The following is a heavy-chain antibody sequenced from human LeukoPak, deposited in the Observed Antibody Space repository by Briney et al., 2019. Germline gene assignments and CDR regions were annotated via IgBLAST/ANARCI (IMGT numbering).Heavy chain of an antibody. CDR2: IYPNSGGT. D-gene: IGHD3-3*01. Sequence: GASVKVSCKASGYTFTSYDINWVRQAPGQGLEWMGWIYPNSGGTNYAQKFQGRVTMTRDTSISTAYMELSSLRSDDTAVYYCARVAPPDLAGLRNWGQGTLLTVSS. V-gene: IGHV1-2*02. CDR3: ARVAPPDLAGLRN. J-gene: IGHJ4*02. CDR1: GYTFTSYD.